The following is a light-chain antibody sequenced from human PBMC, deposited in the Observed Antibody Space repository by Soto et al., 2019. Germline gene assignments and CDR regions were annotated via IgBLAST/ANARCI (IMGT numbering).Light chain of an antibody. Sequence: QSALTQPASVSGSPGQSITISCTGTSSDVGRYNFVSWYQHHPGKAPKLMIYDVNNRPSGVSNRFSGSKSGNTASLTISGLQAEDEAEYYCSSYASNRDVLFGGGTKLTVL. V-gene: IGLV2-14*03. CDR3: SSYASNRDVL. CDR1: SSDVGRYNF. CDR2: DVN. J-gene: IGLJ2*01.